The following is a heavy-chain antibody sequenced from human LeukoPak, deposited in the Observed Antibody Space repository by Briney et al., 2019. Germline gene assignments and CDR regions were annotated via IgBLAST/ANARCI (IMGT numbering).Heavy chain of an antibody. V-gene: IGHV3-21*01. CDR2: NSTSSNYI. CDR1: GFTFSTYN. D-gene: IGHD1-26*01. Sequence: PGGSLRLSCAASGFTFSTYNMNWVRHAPGKGPEWVSSNSTSSNYIYYADSVKGRFTISRDHATKSLYLQISNRIDKDTDVDYCARDVGAAAPDAFDIWGQGTMVTVSS. J-gene: IGHJ3*02. CDR3: ARDVGAAAPDAFDI.